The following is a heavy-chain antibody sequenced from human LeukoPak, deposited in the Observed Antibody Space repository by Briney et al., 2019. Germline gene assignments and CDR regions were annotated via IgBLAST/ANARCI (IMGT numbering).Heavy chain of an antibody. CDR1: GGSISSSSYY. J-gene: IGHJ6*03. CDR2: IYYSGST. D-gene: IGHD6-19*01. CDR3: AREAESRPDYYYYYMDV. Sequence: PSETLSLTCTVSGGSISSSSYYWGWLRQPPGKGLEWIVSIYYSGSTYYNPSLKSRVTISVDTSKNQFSLKLSSVTAADTAVYYCAREAESRPDYYYYYMDVWGKGTTVTVSS. V-gene: IGHV4-39*07.